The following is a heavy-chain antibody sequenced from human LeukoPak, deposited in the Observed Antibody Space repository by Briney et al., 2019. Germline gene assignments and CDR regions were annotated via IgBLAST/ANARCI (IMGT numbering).Heavy chain of an antibody. D-gene: IGHD1-26*01. J-gene: IGHJ4*02. CDR1: GFAFNNYA. V-gene: IGHV3-23*01. Sequence: PGGSLRLSCAASGFAFNNYAMTWVRQAPGKGLEWVSNINDNGGQRHYADSVKGRFTISRDNSKNTLFLQMDSLRAVDTAVYYCAKTQWKVGATDYFDYWGQGILVTVSS. CDR2: INDNGGQR. CDR3: AKTQWKVGATDYFDY.